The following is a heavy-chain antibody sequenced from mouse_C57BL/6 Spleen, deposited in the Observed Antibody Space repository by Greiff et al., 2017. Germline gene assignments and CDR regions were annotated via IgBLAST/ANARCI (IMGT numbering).Heavy chain of an antibody. V-gene: IGHV14-4*01. CDR2: IDPENGDT. CDR1: GFNIKDDY. D-gene: IGHD4-1*01. CDR3: TALSWEFAY. Sequence: VQLQQSGAELVRPGASVKLSCTASGFNIKDDYMHWVQQRPEQGLEWIGWIDPENGDTEYASKFQGKATITADTSSNSAYLQLSSLTSEDTAVYYCTALSWEFAYWGQGTLVTVSA. J-gene: IGHJ3*01.